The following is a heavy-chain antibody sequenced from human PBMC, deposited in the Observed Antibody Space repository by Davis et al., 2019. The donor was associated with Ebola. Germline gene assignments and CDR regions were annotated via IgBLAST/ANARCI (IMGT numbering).Heavy chain of an antibody. V-gene: IGHV4-34*01. CDR3: ARVGRLRYFDQPYYYYGMDV. CDR1: GGSFSGYY. J-gene: IGHJ6*02. Sequence: SETLSLTCAVYGGSFSGYYWSWIRQPPGKGLEWIGEINHSGSTKYNPSLKSRVTISVDTSKNQFSLKLSSVTAADTAVYYCARVGRLRYFDQPYYYYGMDVWGQGTTVTVSS. D-gene: IGHD3-9*01. CDR2: INHSGST.